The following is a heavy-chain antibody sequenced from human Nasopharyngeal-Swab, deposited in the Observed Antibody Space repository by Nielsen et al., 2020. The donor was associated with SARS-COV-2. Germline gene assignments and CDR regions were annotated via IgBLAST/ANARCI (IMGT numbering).Heavy chain of an antibody. Sequence: SVKVSCKASGGTFSSYAISWVRQAPGQGLEWMGGIIPIFGTANYAQKFQGRVTITADESTSTAYMELSSLRSEDTAVYYCARVGYSSSWDQRYYYGMDVWGQGTTVTVSS. J-gene: IGHJ6*02. V-gene: IGHV1-69*13. D-gene: IGHD6-13*01. CDR2: IIPIFGTA. CDR3: ARVGYSSSWDQRYYYGMDV. CDR1: GGTFSSYA.